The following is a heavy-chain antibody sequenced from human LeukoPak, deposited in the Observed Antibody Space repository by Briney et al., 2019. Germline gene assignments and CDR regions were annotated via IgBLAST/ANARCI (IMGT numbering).Heavy chain of an antibody. Sequence: GGSLRLSCAASGFTFSSYWMTWVRQAPGKGLEWVANIKLDGSEKYYVDSVKGRFTIFRDNAENSLYLQMNSLRAEDTAVYYCAGVSVVSYYFDDWGQGTLVTVSS. V-gene: IGHV3-7*01. CDR1: GFTFSSYW. J-gene: IGHJ4*02. CDR2: IKLDGSEK. CDR3: AGVSVVSYYFDD. D-gene: IGHD2-8*02.